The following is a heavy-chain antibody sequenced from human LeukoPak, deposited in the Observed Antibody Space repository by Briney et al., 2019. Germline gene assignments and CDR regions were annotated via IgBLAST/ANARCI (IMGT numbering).Heavy chain of an antibody. CDR2: IKQGESER. D-gene: IGHD3-22*01. V-gene: IGHV3-7*04. J-gene: IGHJ3*02. Sequence: PGGSLRLSCEASGFTFSAYAMTWVRQAPGKGLEWVASIKQGESERYYVDSVNGRFTISRDNAKNSLYLQMNSLRAEDTAVYYCARGDNSAFDIWGQGTMVTVSS. CDR3: ARGDNSAFDI. CDR1: GFTFSAYA.